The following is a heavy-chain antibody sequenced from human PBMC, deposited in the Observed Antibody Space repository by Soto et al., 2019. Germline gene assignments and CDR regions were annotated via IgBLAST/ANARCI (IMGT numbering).Heavy chain of an antibody. J-gene: IGHJ5*02. Sequence: QVQLQESGPGLVKPSETLSLMCTVSGGSISSYYWSWIRQPPGKGLEWIGYIYYTGSTNYNPSLKSRVTLSVDTSKNQFSLKLSSVTAADTAVYYCARDKVMITFGGVVASGWFDPWGQGTLVTVSS. V-gene: IGHV4-59*01. D-gene: IGHD3-16*02. CDR2: IYYTGST. CDR3: ARDKVMITFGGVVASGWFDP. CDR1: GGSISSYY.